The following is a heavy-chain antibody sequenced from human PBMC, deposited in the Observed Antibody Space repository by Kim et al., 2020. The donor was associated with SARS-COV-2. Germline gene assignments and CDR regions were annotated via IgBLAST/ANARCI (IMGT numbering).Heavy chain of an antibody. CDR2: IYYSGNT. J-gene: IGHJ3*02. V-gene: IGHV4-39*01. D-gene: IGHD6-6*01. CDR3: ARTIAGRPEAFDI. CDR1: GGSISSSNYY. Sequence: SETLSLTCTASGGSISSSNYYWGWIRQPPGKGLEWIGYIYYSGNTYYNPSLKSRVTVYVDTSKNQFSLMLSSVTAADTAVYYCARTIAGRPEAFDILGQGTMVTVSS.